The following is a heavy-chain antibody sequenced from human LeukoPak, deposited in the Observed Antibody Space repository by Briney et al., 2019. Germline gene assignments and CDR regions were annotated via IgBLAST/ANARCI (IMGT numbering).Heavy chain of an antibody. Sequence: GGSLRLSCAASGFTFSSYAMHWVRQAPGKGLEWVAVISYDGSNKYYADSVKGRFTISRDNSKNTLYLQMNSLRAEDTAAYYCARDFMGRLDYWGQGTLVTVSS. CDR3: ARDFMGRLDY. CDR2: ISYDGSNK. J-gene: IGHJ4*02. V-gene: IGHV3-30-3*01. D-gene: IGHD3-10*01. CDR1: GFTFSSYA.